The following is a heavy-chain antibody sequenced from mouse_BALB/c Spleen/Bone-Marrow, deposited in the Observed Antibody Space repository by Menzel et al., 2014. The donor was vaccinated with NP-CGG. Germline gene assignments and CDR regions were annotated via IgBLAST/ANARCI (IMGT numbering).Heavy chain of an antibody. CDR2: ISSGGGST. CDR1: GFAFSSYD. V-gene: IGHV5-12-1*01. J-gene: IGHJ3*02. Sequence: EVELMESGGGLVKPGGSLKLSCAASGFAFSSYDMSWVRQTPEKRLEWVAYISSGGGSTYYADTVKGRLTISRDNAKNTLYLQMSSLKSEDTAMYYCARQILRGFGYWGQGTPVTVSA. CDR3: ARQILRGFGY. D-gene: IGHD1-1*01.